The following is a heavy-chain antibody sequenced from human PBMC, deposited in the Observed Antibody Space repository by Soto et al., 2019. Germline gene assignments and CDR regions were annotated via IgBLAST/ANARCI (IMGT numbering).Heavy chain of an antibody. Sequence: QVQLVQSGSEVKKPGASVKVACKASGYTFTGYDMHWMRQAPGQGLEWMGWINPNSGETDYAQNFQGWVTMTRDMSISTAYMELSRLKSNATAVYYCARGVGLNYYYYIDVCGKGTTVTVSS. CDR3: ARGVGLNYYYYIDV. CDR1: GYTFTGYD. V-gene: IGHV1-2*04. CDR2: INPNSGET. J-gene: IGHJ6*03.